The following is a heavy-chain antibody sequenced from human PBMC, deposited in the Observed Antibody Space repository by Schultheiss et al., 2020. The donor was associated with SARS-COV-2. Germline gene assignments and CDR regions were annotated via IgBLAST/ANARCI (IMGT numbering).Heavy chain of an antibody. D-gene: IGHD3-22*01. J-gene: IGHJ4*02. V-gene: IGHV1-2*06. Sequence: ASVKVSCKASGFTFTSSAMQWVRQAPGQGLEWMGRINPNSGGTNYAQKFQGRVTMTRDTSISTAYMELSRLRSDDTAVYYCARTSGGVYYYDSSGYYSYDYWGQGTLVTVSS. CDR1: GFTFTSSA. CDR3: ARTSGGVYYYDSSGYYSYDY. CDR2: INPNSGGT.